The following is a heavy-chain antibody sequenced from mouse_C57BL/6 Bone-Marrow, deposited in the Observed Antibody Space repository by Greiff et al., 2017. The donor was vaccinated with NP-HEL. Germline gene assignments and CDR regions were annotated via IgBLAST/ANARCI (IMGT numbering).Heavy chain of an antibody. V-gene: IGHV1-42*01. CDR3: AGNYYYGSRGGFAY. CDR2: INPSTGGT. J-gene: IGHJ3*01. CDR1: GYSFTGYY. D-gene: IGHD1-1*01. Sequence: VQLQQSGPELVKPGASVKISCKASGYSFTGYYMNWVKQSPEKSLEWIGEINPSTGGTTYNQKFKGKATLTVDKSSSTAYMQLSSLTSEDSAVYYCAGNYYYGSRGGFAYWGQGTLVTVSA.